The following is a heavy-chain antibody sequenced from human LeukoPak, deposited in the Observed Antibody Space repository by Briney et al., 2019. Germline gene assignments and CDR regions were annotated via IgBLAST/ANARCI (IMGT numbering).Heavy chain of an antibody. CDR3: ASSYYGSGSYIDY. Sequence: TLSLTCAVSGGSISSRGYSWTWIRQPPGKGLEWIGYIYHSGSTYYNPSLKSRVTISVDRSKNQFSLKLSSVTAADTAVYYCASSYYGSGSYIDYWGQGTLVTVSS. D-gene: IGHD3-10*01. CDR1: GGSISSRGYS. CDR2: IYHSGST. V-gene: IGHV4-30-2*01. J-gene: IGHJ4*02.